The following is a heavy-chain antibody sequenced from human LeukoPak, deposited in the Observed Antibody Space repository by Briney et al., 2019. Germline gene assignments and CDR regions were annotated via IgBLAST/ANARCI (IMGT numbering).Heavy chain of an antibody. Sequence: SGGSLRLSCAASGFTFTDYYMPWIRQAPGKGLEWVSYISSSGTTIYYAHSVKGRFTISRDNAENSLILQMNSLRVEDTAVYFCAREGRYDLWSGYYLDYWGQGTLVTVSS. CDR2: ISSSGTTI. J-gene: IGHJ4*02. D-gene: IGHD3-3*01. CDR1: GFTFTDYY. CDR3: AREGRYDLWSGYYLDY. V-gene: IGHV3-11*01.